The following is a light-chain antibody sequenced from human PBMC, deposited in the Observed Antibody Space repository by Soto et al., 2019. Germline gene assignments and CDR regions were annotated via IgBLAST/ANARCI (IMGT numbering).Light chain of an antibody. V-gene: IGKV3-11*01. CDR2: DAS. J-gene: IGKJ4*01. CDR3: QQRSNGAN. CDR1: QSVSSY. Sequence: EIVLTQSPATLSLSPGERATLSCRASQSVSSYLAWYQQKPGQAPRLLIYDASNRATGIPARFSGSGSGTDFTLTISSLEPEDFAVYYCQQRSNGANFGGGTKVEIK.